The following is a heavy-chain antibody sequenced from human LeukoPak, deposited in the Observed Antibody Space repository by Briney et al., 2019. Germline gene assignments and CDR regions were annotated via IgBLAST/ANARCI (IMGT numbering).Heavy chain of an antibody. CDR1: GGSISSYY. CDR3: ARYKPPYCGGDCYSSAFDI. CDR2: IYYSGST. V-gene: IGHV4-59*01. Sequence: SETLSLTCTVSGGSISSYYWSWIRQPPGKGLEWIGYIYYSGSTNYNPSLKSRVTISVDTSKNQFSLKLSSVTAADTAVCYCARYKPPYCGGDCYSSAFDIWGQGTMVTVSS. J-gene: IGHJ3*02. D-gene: IGHD2-21*02.